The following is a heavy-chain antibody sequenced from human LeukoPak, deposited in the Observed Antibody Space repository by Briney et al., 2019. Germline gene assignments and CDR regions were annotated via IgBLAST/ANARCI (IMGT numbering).Heavy chain of an antibody. D-gene: IGHD3-10*01. J-gene: IGHJ4*02. CDR2: IYSGGST. Sequence: PGGSLRLSCAASGFTVSSNYMSWVRQAPGKGLEWVPVIYSGGSTYYADSVKGRFTISRDNSKNTLYLQMNSLRAEDTAVYYCARADYYYGSGSYAFIDYWGQGTLVTVSS. CDR3: ARADYYYGSGSYAFIDY. CDR1: GFTVSSNY. V-gene: IGHV3-53*01.